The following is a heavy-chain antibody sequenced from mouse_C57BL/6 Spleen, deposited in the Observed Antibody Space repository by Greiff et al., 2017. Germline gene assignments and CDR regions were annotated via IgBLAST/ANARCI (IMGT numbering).Heavy chain of an antibody. J-gene: IGHJ2*01. V-gene: IGHV1-82*01. CDR1: GYAFSSSW. CDR3: ARGGYFDY. Sequence: QVQLKESGPELVKPGASVKISCKASGYAFSSSWMNWVKQRPGKGLEWIGRIYPGDGDTNYNGKFKGKATLTADKSSSTAYMQLSSLTSEDSAVYFCARGGYFDYWGQGTTLTVSS. CDR2: IYPGDGDT.